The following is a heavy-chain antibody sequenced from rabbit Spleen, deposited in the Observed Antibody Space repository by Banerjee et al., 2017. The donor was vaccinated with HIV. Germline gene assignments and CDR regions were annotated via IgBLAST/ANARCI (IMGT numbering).Heavy chain of an antibody. CDR1: GFDFSSSDY. D-gene: IGHD8-1*01. V-gene: IGHV1S40*01. CDR3: ARDAASSVSSWSFDL. Sequence: QSLEESGGDLVKPGASLTITCKDSGFDFSSSDYMCCVRQAPGKGLEWISCIVGSSSGFTYSAARWKGRFISTNTSSTTVTLLQTSMTVADTAAYFCARDAASSVSSWSFDLWGPGTLVTVS. CDR2: IVGSSSGFT. J-gene: IGHJ6*01.